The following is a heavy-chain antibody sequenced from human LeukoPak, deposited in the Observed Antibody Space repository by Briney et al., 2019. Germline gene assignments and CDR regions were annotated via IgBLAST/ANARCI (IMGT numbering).Heavy chain of an antibody. CDR1: GYTFTSYG. CDR3: ARSFMYDISTGSLLTYFDY. J-gene: IGHJ4*02. CDR2: IIPIFGTA. Sequence: SVKVSCKASGYTFTSYGISWVRQAPGQGLEWMGGIIPIFGTANYAQKFQGRVTITTDESTSTAYMELSSLRSEDTAVYYCARSFMYDISTGSLLTYFDYWGQGTLVAVSS. D-gene: IGHD3-9*01. V-gene: IGHV1-69*05.